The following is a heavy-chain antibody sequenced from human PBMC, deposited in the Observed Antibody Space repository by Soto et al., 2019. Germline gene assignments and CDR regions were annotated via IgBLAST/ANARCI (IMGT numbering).Heavy chain of an antibody. CDR3: AKDKEAYSSNWDYYYYGMDV. J-gene: IGHJ6*02. Sequence: GGSLRLSCAASGFSFSSYCMHWVRQAPGKGLEWVAVISYDGSNKYYADSVKGRFTISRDNSKNTLYLQMNSLRAEDTAVYYCAKDKEAYSSNWDYYYYGMDVWGQGTTVTVSS. D-gene: IGHD6-13*01. V-gene: IGHV3-30*18. CDR1: GFSFSSYC. CDR2: ISYDGSNK.